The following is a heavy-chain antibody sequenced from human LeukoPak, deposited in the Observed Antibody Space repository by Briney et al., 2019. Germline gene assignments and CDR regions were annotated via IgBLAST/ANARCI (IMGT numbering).Heavy chain of an antibody. V-gene: IGHV4-61*02. CDR2: IYTSGST. Sequence: PSETLSLTCTVSGGSISSGSYYWSWIRQPAGKGLEWIGRIYTSGSTNYNPSLKSRVTISVDTSKNQFSLKLSSVTAADTAVYYCARGYGNFDYWGQGTLVTVSS. CDR3: ARGYGNFDY. D-gene: IGHD4-17*01. J-gene: IGHJ4*02. CDR1: GGSISSGSYY.